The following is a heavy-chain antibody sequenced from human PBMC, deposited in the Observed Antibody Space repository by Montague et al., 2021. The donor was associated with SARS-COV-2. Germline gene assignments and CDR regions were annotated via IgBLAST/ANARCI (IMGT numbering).Heavy chain of an antibody. J-gene: IGHJ6*02. V-gene: IGHV3-13*04. Sequence: SLRLSCAASGFTFSSYDMHWVRQATGKGLEWVSAIGTAGDTYYPGSVKGRFTISRENSKNSLYLQMNSLSAGDTAVYYCARGETYYYGSGSYFNLRYYYGMDVWGQGTTVTVSS. CDR3: ARGETYYYGSGSYFNLRYYYGMDV. CDR1: GFTFSSYD. CDR2: IGTAGDT. D-gene: IGHD3-10*01.